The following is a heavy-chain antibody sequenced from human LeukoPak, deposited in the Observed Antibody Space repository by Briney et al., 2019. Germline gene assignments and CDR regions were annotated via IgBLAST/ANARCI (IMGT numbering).Heavy chain of an antibody. Sequence: GGSLRLSCAASGFTFSSYAMSWVRQAPGKGLEWVSSISSSSSYIYYADSVKGRFTISRDNAKNSLYLQMNSLRAEDTAVYYCARELTGNYYYGMDVWGQGTTVTVSS. CDR2: ISSSSSYI. V-gene: IGHV3-21*01. D-gene: IGHD7-27*01. J-gene: IGHJ6*02. CDR1: GFTFSSYA. CDR3: ARELTGNYYYGMDV.